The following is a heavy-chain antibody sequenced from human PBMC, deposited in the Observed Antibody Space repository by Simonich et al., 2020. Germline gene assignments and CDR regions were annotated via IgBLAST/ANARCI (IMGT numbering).Heavy chain of an antibody. Sequence: QVQLQESGPGLVKPSETLSLTCAVSGYSISSGYYWGWLRRPPGKGVEWIGSIYHSGSTYDNPSLKGRVTISVDTSKNQFSLKLSSVTAADTAVYYCARVGYSNYYYYGMDVWGQGTTVTVSS. D-gene: IGHD6-13*01. V-gene: IGHV4-38-2*01. J-gene: IGHJ6*02. CDR3: ARVGYSNYYYYGMDV. CDR1: GYSISSGYY. CDR2: IYHSGST.